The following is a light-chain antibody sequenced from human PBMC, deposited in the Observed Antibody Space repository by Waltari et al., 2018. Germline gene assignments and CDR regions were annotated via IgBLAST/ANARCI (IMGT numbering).Light chain of an antibody. CDR2: EVT. Sequence: QAALTQATYGSGSTAQSVTISCTGISRDIGGYNSGPWYQQHPGKAPKLIIFEVTERPSGVSDRFSGSKSANTASLTISGLQAGDEADYYCSSYASSRTWVFGGGTRLTVL. CDR3: SSYASSRTWV. J-gene: IGLJ2*01. V-gene: IGLV2-14*01. CDR1: SRDIGGYNS.